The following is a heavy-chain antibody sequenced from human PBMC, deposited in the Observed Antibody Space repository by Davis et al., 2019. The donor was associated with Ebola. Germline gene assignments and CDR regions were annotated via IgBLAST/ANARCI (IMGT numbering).Heavy chain of an antibody. CDR3: ARDSPPYYYGSGSYYLDY. V-gene: IGHV1-18*01. CDR2: ISAYNGNT. D-gene: IGHD3-10*01. Sequence: ASVKVSCKASGYTFTSYGISWVRQAPGQGLEWMGWISAYNGNTNYAQKFQGRVTMTRDTSTSTVYMELSSLRSEDTAVYYCARDSPPYYYGSGSYYLDYWGQGTLVTVSS. CDR1: GYTFTSYG. J-gene: IGHJ4*02.